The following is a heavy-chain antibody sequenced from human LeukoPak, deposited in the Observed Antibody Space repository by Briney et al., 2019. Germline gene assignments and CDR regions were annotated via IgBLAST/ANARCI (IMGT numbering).Heavy chain of an antibody. Sequence: SETLSLTCAVYGGSFSGYWSWFRQPPRKGLVWIGEIIHTGSTSYNKSLKSRVTISVDTSKNKFSLKMSSVTAADTAVYFCARRSHYSGWYVWGQGTLVTVSS. CDR2: IIHTGST. CDR1: GGSFSGY. CDR3: ARRSHYSGWYV. J-gene: IGHJ1*01. D-gene: IGHD6-19*01. V-gene: IGHV4-34*12.